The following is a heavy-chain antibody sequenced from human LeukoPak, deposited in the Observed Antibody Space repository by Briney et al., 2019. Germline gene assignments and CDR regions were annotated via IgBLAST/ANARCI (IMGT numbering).Heavy chain of an antibody. Sequence: ASVKVSCKASGYTFRNYGISWVRQAPGQGLEWMGWISAYSGSTDYAQKFQGRVTMTADRSTTTAYLELRSLRSEDTAMYYCAREIGPRQLHLWGSAFDYWGQGTLVTVSS. D-gene: IGHD5-18*01. CDR2: ISAYSGST. J-gene: IGHJ4*02. V-gene: IGHV1-18*01. CDR3: AREIGPRQLHLWGSAFDY. CDR1: GYTFRNYG.